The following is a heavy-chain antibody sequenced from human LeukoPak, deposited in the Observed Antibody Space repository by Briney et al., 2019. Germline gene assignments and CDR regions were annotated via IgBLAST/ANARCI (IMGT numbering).Heavy chain of an antibody. Sequence: GGSLRLSCAASGFTFRDYWMHWVRQAPGKGLVWVSRINTDGSGASYADSVKGRFTISRDNAKNTLYLQMNSLRAEDTAVYYCARDPRYCTSLSCSDPNFDYWGQGTLVTVSS. CDR3: ARDPRYCTSLSCSDPNFDY. J-gene: IGHJ4*02. CDR1: GFTFRDYW. V-gene: IGHV3-74*01. CDR2: INTDGSGA. D-gene: IGHD2-2*01.